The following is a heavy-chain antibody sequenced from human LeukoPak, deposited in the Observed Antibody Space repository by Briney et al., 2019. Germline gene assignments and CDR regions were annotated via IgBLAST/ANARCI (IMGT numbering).Heavy chain of an antibody. CDR2: IKQDGSEK. J-gene: IGHJ4*02. V-gene: IGHV3-7*01. CDR3: AREDDWNYEDY. D-gene: IGHD1-7*01. CDR1: GFTFSSYW. Sequence: PGGSLRLSCAASGFTFSSYWMSWVRQAPGKGLEWVANIKQDGSEKYYVNSVKGRFTISRDNAKNSLYLQMNSLRAEDMAIYYCAREDDWNYEDYWGQGTLVTVSS.